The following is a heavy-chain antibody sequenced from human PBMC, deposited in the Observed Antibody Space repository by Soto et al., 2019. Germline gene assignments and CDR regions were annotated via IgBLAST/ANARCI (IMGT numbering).Heavy chain of an antibody. D-gene: IGHD1-26*01. V-gene: IGHV3-15*01. CDR3: TTGVGAIPYYYYGMDV. Sequence: EVQLVESGGGLVKPGGSLRLSCAASGFTFSNAWMSWVRQAPGKGLEWVGRIKSKTDGGTTDYAAPVKGRFTISRDDSKNTLYPQMNSLKTEDTAVYYCTTGVGAIPYYYYGMDVWGQGTTVTVSS. CDR1: GFTFSNAW. J-gene: IGHJ6*02. CDR2: IKSKTDGGTT.